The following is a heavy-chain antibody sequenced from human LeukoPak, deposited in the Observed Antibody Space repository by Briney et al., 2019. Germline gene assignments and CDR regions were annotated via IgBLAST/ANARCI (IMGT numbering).Heavy chain of an antibody. CDR1: GFTFSSYT. CDR3: ARDGQVNWFDP. CDR2: ISSTSTYT. Sequence: RPGGSLRLSCAASGFTFSSYTMNWVRQAPGKGLEWVSAISSTSTYTYYADSLKGRFTISRGNAKNSLYLQMNSLRVEDTAVYYCARDGQVNWFDPWGQGTLVTVSS. V-gene: IGHV3-21*01. D-gene: IGHD3/OR15-3a*01. J-gene: IGHJ5*02.